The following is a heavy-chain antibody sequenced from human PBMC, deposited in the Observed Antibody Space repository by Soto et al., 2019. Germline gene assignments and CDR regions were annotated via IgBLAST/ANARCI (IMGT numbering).Heavy chain of an antibody. J-gene: IGHJ4*02. Sequence: SVKVSCKASGGTFSSYAISWVRQAPGQGLEWMGGIIPIFGTANYAQKFQGRVTITADESTSTAYMELSSLRSEDTAVYYCARPRLYYYDSSGYYDYFDYWGQGTLVTVSS. V-gene: IGHV1-69*13. CDR3: ARPRLYYYDSSGYYDYFDY. CDR1: GGTFSSYA. CDR2: IIPIFGTA. D-gene: IGHD3-22*01.